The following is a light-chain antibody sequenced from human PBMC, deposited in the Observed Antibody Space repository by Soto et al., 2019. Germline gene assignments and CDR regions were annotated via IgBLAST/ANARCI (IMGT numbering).Light chain of an antibody. V-gene: IGKV1-5*01. CDR2: DAS. J-gene: IGKJ1*01. Sequence: DIQMSKSLSTLSSTVGYRVSINFLASQRVDRYLAWYQQKPGKAPQLLIYDASRLESGVPSRFSGSGSGTEFTLTISSLQPDDFTTVYCQEYKDYTWSFGQGTMGDNK. CDR1: QRVDRY. CDR3: QEYKDYTWS.